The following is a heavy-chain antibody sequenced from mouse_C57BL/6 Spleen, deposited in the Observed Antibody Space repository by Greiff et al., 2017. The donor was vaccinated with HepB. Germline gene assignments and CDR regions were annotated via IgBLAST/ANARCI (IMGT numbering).Heavy chain of an antibody. CDR2: ISSGGSYT. J-gene: IGHJ2*01. V-gene: IGHV5-6*01. CDR1: GFTFSSYG. CDR3: ARDGKVVALYYFDY. Sequence: EVKLMESGGDLVKPGGSLKLSCAASGFTFSSYGMSWVRQTPDKRLEWVATISSGGSYTYYPDSVKGRFTISRDNAKNTLYLQMSSLKSEDTAMYYCARDGKVVALYYFDYWGQGTTLTVSS. D-gene: IGHD1-1*01.